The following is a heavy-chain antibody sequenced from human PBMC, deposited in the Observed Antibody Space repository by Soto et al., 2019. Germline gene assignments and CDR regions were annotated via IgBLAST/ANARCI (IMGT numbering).Heavy chain of an antibody. Sequence: QVQLVQSGAEVKKPGASVKVSCKASGYTFTSYDINWVRQATGQGLEWMGWMNPNSGNTGYAQKFQGRVTMTRNTPIGTATRGLRGWRSGDRAVYYWARGCMGWGCGWDGGPNNWSAPGGQETLVTVPS. V-gene: IGHV1-8*01. CDR2: MNPNSGNT. CDR3: ARGCMGWGCGWDGGPNNWSAP. D-gene: IGHD3-16*01. J-gene: IGHJ5*02. CDR1: GYTFTSYD.